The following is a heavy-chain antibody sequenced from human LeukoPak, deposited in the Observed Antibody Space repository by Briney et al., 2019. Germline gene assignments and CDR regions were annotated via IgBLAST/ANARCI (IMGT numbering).Heavy chain of an antibody. V-gene: IGHV4-31*03. CDR3: ASSSGGSSSSDFDY. D-gene: IGHD6-6*01. CDR2: IYYSGST. CDR1: GGSLSSGGYY. J-gene: IGHJ4*02. Sequence: PSETLSLTRTVSGGSLSSGGYYWSWIRQHPGKGLEWIGYIYYSGSTYYNPSLKSRVTISVDTSKNQFSLKLSSVTAADTAVYYCASSSGGSSSSDFDYWGQGTLVTVSS.